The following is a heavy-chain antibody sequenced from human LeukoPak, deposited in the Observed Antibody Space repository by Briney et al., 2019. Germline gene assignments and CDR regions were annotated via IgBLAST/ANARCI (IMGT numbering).Heavy chain of an antibody. CDR2: IYYSGST. J-gene: IGHJ4*02. V-gene: IGHV4-39*07. D-gene: IGHD1-26*01. CDR1: GGSISSSSYY. Sequence: PSETLSLTCTVSGGSISSSSYYWGWIRQPPGKGLEWIGSIYYSGSTYYNPSLKSRVTISVDTSKNQFSLELSSVTAADTAVYYCARDKKGGSYTDYWGQGTLVTVSS. CDR3: ARDKKGGSYTDY.